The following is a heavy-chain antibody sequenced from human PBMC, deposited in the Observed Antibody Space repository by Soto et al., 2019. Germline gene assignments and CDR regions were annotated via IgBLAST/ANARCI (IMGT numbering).Heavy chain of an antibody. CDR2: ISGSGGST. V-gene: IGHV3-23*01. J-gene: IGHJ4*02. D-gene: IGHD3-22*01. CDR1: GFTFSSYA. Sequence: PGGSLRPSCAAPGFTFSSYAMSWVRQAPGEGLEWVSAISGSGGSTYYADSVKGRFTISRDNSKNTPYLQMNSLRAEDTAVYYCAKEKWLLPDWWGQVTLVTVSA. CDR3: AKEKWLLPDW.